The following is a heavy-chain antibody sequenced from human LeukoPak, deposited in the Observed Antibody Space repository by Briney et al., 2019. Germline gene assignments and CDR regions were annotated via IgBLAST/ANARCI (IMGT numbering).Heavy chain of an antibody. V-gene: IGHV3-23*01. J-gene: IGHJ6*02. Sequence: PGGSLRLSCAASGFTFGSYGMSWVRQAPGKGLEWVSFITPNADRASYADSVKGRFTISRDNAKNSLYLNMNSLSVEDAAVYFCVRDRYSFGEYNYYYAMDVWGQGTTVTVSS. CDR1: GFTFGSYG. CDR3: VRDRYSFGEYNYYYAMDV. D-gene: IGHD3-16*01. CDR2: ITPNADRA.